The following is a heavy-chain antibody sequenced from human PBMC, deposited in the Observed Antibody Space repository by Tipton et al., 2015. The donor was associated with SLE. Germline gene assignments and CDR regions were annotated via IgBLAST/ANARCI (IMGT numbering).Heavy chain of an antibody. Sequence: TLSLTCTVSGGSISSGSYYWSWIRQPAGKGLEWIGRINTSGNSNYNPSLKSRVTMSVDTSKNQLSLNLSSVTAADTAVYYCARGERSSMPDSWGQGSLVTVSS. CDR2: INTSGNS. J-gene: IGHJ4*02. CDR1: GGSISSGSYY. CDR3: ARGERSSMPDS. V-gene: IGHV4-61*02. D-gene: IGHD6-13*01.